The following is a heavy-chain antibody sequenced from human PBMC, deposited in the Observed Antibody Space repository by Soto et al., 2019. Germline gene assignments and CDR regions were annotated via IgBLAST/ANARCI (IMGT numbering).Heavy chain of an antibody. CDR2: ISAYNGNT. Sequence: ASVKVSCKASGYTFTSYGISWVRQAPGQGLEWMGWISAYNGNTNYAQKLQGRVTMTTDTSTSTAYMELRSLRSDDTAVYYCARDGKYSSSSEYYYYGMDVWGQGTTVTVS. CDR1: GYTFTSYG. D-gene: IGHD6-6*01. CDR3: ARDGKYSSSSEYYYYGMDV. V-gene: IGHV1-18*01. J-gene: IGHJ6*02.